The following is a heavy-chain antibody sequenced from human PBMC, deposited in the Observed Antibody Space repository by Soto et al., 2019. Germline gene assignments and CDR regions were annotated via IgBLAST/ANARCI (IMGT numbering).Heavy chain of an antibody. CDR1: GGTFSSYA. V-gene: IGHV1-69*01. J-gene: IGHJ6*02. CDR2: IIPIFGTA. CDR3: ARDWVAAATYYYYGMEV. D-gene: IGHD6-13*01. Sequence: QVQLVQSGAEVKKTGSSVKVSCKASGGTFSSYAISWVRQAPGQGLEWMGGIIPIFGTANYAQKFQGRVTITADESTSTAYMELSSLRSEDTAVYYCARDWVAAATYYYYGMEVWGQGTTVTVSS.